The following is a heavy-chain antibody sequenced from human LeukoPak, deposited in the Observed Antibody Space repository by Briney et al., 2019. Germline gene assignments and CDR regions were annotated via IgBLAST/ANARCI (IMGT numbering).Heavy chain of an antibody. J-gene: IGHJ4*02. Sequence: GASVKVSCKASGYTFTGYYMHWVRQAPGQGLEWMGWINPNSGGTNYAQKFQGRVTMTRDTSISTAYMELSRLRSDDTAVYYCARIALPYYYDSSGYYHFDYWGQGTLVTVSS. D-gene: IGHD3-22*01. CDR1: GYTFTGYY. CDR3: ARIALPYYYDSSGYYHFDY. V-gene: IGHV1-2*02. CDR2: INPNSGGT.